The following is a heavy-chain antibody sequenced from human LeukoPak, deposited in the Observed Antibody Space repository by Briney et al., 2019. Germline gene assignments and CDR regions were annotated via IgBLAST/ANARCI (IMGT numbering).Heavy chain of an antibody. CDR2: ISYTGST. J-gene: IGHJ4*02. Sequence: SETLSLTCTVSGGSISSYYWNWIRQPPGKGLEWIGYISYTGSTNYNPSLKSRLTISVDTSKNQFSLKLRSVTAADTAVYYCARHSNSGSYSGGHWGQGTLVTVSS. CDR3: ARHSNSGSYSGGH. CDR1: GGSISSYY. D-gene: IGHD1-26*01. V-gene: IGHV4-59*08.